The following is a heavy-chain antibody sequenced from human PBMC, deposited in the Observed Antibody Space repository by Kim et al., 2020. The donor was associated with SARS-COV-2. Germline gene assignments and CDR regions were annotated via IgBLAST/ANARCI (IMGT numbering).Heavy chain of an antibody. V-gene: IGHV3-49*03. CDR2: IRSKAYGGTT. CDR1: GFTFGDYA. D-gene: IGHD3-10*01. CDR3: TSYGSGSYYNGPQIFYYYYGMDV. J-gene: IGHJ6*02. Sequence: GGSLRLSCTASGFTFGDYAMSWFRQAPGKGLEWVGCIRSKAYGGTTEYAASVKGRFTISRDDSKSIAYLQMNSLKTEDTAVYYCTSYGSGSYYNGPQIFYYYYGMDVWGQGTTVTVSS.